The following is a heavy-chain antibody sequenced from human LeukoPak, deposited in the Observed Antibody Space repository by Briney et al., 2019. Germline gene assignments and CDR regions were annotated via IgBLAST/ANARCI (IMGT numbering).Heavy chain of an antibody. J-gene: IGHJ4*02. CDR1: GYTFTSYD. V-gene: IGHV1-8*01. D-gene: IGHD6-19*01. CDR2: MNPNSGNT. CDR3: ARGRRGRYEENY. Sequence: ASVKVSCKASGYTFTSYDINWVRQATGQGLEWMGWMNPNSGNTGYAQKFQGRVTMTRNTSISTAYMELSSLRSEDTAVYYCARGRRGRYEENYWGQGTLVTVSS.